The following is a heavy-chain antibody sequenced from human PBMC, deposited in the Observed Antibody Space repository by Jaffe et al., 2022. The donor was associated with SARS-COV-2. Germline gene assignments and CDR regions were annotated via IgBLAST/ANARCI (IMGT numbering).Heavy chain of an antibody. D-gene: IGHD3-3*01. CDR1: GYTFVSHG. J-gene: IGHJ4*02. V-gene: IGHV1-18*01. CDR3: ARLRVSWSGYYNGPDY. Sequence: QVQVVQSGGEVKKPGASVKVSCKTSGYTFVSHGISWVRQAPGQGLEWMGWISPYNGNTNYAQNLQGRVTMTTDTSTTTAYMELTSLRSDDTAVYFCARLRVSWSGYYNGPDYWGQGTPVTVSS. CDR2: ISPYNGNT.